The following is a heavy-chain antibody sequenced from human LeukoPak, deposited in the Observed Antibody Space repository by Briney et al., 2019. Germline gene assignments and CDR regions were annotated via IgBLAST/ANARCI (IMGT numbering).Heavy chain of an antibody. CDR1: GFSFSSYA. CDR3: ANKVNTVTTADY. CDR2: ISGSGDSK. D-gene: IGHD4-17*01. V-gene: IGHV3-23*01. J-gene: IGHJ4*02. Sequence: GGSLRLSCAASGFSFSSYAMSWVRQAPGKSLEWVSAISGSGDSKLYADSVKGRLTISRDNSKNTLYLQMNSLRAEDTAVYYCANKVNTVTTADYWGQGTLVTVSS.